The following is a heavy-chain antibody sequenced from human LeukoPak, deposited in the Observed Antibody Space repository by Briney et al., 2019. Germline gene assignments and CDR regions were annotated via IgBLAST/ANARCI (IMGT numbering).Heavy chain of an antibody. J-gene: IGHJ4*02. Sequence: VASVKVSCKASGYTFTSYDINWVRQATGQGLEWMGWMNPNSGNTGYAQKFQGRVTMTRNTSISTAYMELSSLRSEDTAVYYCARPRGYCRGGSCSYSDYWGQGTLVTVSS. CDR3: ARPRGYCRGGSCSYSDY. D-gene: IGHD2-15*01. V-gene: IGHV1-8*01. CDR1: GYTFTSYD. CDR2: MNPNSGNT.